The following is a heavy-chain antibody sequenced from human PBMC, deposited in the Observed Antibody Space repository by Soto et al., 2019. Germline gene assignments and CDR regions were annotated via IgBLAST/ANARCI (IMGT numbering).Heavy chain of an antibody. D-gene: IGHD6-6*01. CDR3: ARRSIAPPYYYYYGMDV. CDR2: IYYSGST. Sequence: LSLTCTVSVGSISSSSYYWGWILQPPGKGLEWIGSIYYSGSTYYNPSLKSRVTISVDTSKNQFSLKLSSVTAADTAVYYCARRSIAPPYYYYYGMDVWGQGTTVTVSS. V-gene: IGHV4-39*01. CDR1: VGSISSSSYY. J-gene: IGHJ6*02.